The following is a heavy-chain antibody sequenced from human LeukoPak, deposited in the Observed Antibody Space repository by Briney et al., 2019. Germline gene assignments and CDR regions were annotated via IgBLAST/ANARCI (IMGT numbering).Heavy chain of an antibody. CDR2: ISYDGSNK. V-gene: IGHV3-30*18. J-gene: IGHJ3*02. CDR3: AKDLGTPATVTTIFGAFDI. CDR1: GFTFSSYG. D-gene: IGHD4-17*01. Sequence: PGGSLRLSCAASGFTFSSYGMHWVRQAPGKGLEWVAVISYDGSNKYYADSVKGRFTISRDNSKNTLYLQMNSLRAEDTAVYYCAKDLGTPATVTTIFGAFDIWGQGTMVTVSS.